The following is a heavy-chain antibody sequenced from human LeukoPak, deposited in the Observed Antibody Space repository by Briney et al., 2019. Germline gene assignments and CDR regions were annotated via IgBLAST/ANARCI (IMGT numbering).Heavy chain of an antibody. V-gene: IGHV3-30*04. Sequence: GESLKISCAASGFTFSSYAMHWVRQAPGKGLEWVAVISYDGSNKYYADSVKGRFTISRDNSKNTLYLQMNSLRAEDTAVYYCARDLGLTPGYDMDVWGQGTTVTVSS. CDR1: GFTFSSYA. J-gene: IGHJ6*02. CDR2: ISYDGSNK. CDR3: ARDLGLTPGYDMDV.